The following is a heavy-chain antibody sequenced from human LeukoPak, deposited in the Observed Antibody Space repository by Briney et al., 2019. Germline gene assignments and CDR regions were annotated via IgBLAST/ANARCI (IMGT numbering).Heavy chain of an antibody. Sequence: SETLSLTCTVSGGSISSSSYYWGWIRQPPGKGLEWIGSIYYSGSTYYNPSLKTRVTISVDTSKNQFSLKLSSVTAAYTAVYYGARLPYGSGSYYNSDYWGQGTLVTVSS. CDR2: IYYSGST. J-gene: IGHJ4*02. CDR3: ARLPYGSGSYYNSDY. CDR1: GGSISSSSYY. D-gene: IGHD3-10*01. V-gene: IGHV4-39*01.